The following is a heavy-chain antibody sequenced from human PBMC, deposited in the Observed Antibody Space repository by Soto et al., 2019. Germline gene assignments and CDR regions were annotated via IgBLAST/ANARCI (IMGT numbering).Heavy chain of an antibody. CDR3: ARGVWLTDGWMNYYYSYMDV. CDR1: GGTLSSYT. J-gene: IGHJ6*03. Sequence: QVQLVQSGAEVQKPGSSLRVSCEASGGTLSSYTFNWVRQAPGQGLEWMGRIIPVLNITNYAQNFKGRVTITADKSTSTVYMELSSLRSDDSAIYYCARGVWLTDGWMNYYYSYMDVWGKGATVTVSS. V-gene: IGHV1-69*02. CDR2: IIPVLNIT. D-gene: IGHD2-21*01.